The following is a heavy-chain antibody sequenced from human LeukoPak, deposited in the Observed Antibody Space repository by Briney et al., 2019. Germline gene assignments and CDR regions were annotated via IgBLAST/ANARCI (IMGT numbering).Heavy chain of an antibody. J-gene: IGHJ5*02. CDR1: GFTFSNYE. CDR2: ISSSGYTM. CDR3: ARDLGQYYDTGDNWFDP. Sequence: GGSLRLSCAASGFTFSNYEMIWVRQAPGKGLDWISYISSSGYTMYYADSVKGRFTISRDNAKNTLNLQMNSLRAEDTAVYYCARDLGQYYDTGDNWFDPWGQGTLVTVSS. V-gene: IGHV3-48*03. D-gene: IGHD3-22*01.